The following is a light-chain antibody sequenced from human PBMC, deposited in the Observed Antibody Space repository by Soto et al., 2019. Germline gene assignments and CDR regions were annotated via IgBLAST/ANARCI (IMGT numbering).Light chain of an antibody. CDR3: QQYARSLLT. Sequence: EIVLTQSPGTLSLSPAERATLSCRASQSVSSSYLAWYQQKPGKAPRLLIYGASSRATGIPDRFSGSGSGTDFTLTISRLEAEDLAVYYCQQYARSLLTFGGGTKVEIK. CDR2: GAS. V-gene: IGKV3-20*01. J-gene: IGKJ4*01. CDR1: QSVSSSY.